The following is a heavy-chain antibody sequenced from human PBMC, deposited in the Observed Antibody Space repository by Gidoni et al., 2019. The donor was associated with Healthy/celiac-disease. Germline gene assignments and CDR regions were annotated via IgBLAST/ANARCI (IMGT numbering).Heavy chain of an antibody. CDR1: GYTFTSYY. J-gene: IGHJ6*02. V-gene: IGHV1-46*01. CDR3: ARGPLAYCGGDCSTPPLYYYYGMDV. Sequence: QVQLVQSGAEVKKPGASVKVSCKASGYTFTSYYMHWVRQAPGQGLEWMGIINPSGGSTSYAQKFQGRVTMTRDTSTSTVYMELSSLRSEDTAVYYCARGPLAYCGGDCSTPPLYYYYGMDVWGQGTTVTVSS. D-gene: IGHD2-21*02. CDR2: INPSGGST.